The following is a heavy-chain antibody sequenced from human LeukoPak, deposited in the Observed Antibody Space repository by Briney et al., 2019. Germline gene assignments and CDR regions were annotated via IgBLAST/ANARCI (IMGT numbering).Heavy chain of an antibody. V-gene: IGHV3-23*01. D-gene: IGHD4/OR15-4a*01. CDR1: GFSFSNYG. J-gene: IGHJ1*01. CDR3: ARNRAAGYEYDYGFELQH. Sequence: GGSLTLSCAASGFSFSNYGMIWVRQPPRKGLEWVSGISRSGDTTYYAASAKGRFTISRDNSEYTLLLQMDRLRADDTAVYFCARNRAAGYEYDYGFELQHWGQGTLVTVSS. CDR2: ISRSGDTT.